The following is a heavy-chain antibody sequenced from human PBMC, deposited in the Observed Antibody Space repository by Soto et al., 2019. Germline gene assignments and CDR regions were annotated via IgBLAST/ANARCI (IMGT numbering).Heavy chain of an antibody. CDR2: IYHSGTT. CDR3: AGLGTTVSAFDY. D-gene: IGHD1-1*01. V-gene: IGHV4-4*01. Sequence: TLPLTCDVSGDSIINGNWCNLVRQAPGKGLEWIGEIYHSGTTNYNPSLKSRVTISVDKSRNQLSLKLTSVTAADTAVYFCAGLGTTVSAFDYWGQGTQVTVPS. J-gene: IGHJ4*02. CDR1: GDSIINGNW.